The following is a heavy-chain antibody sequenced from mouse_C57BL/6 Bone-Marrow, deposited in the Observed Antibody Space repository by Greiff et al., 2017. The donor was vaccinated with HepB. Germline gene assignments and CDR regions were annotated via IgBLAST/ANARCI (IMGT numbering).Heavy chain of an antibody. V-gene: IGHV1-72*01. CDR3: SRGPHSYYYGSGGFAY. CDR2: IDPNSGGT. Sequence: QVQLQQPGAELVKPGASVKLSCKASGYTFTSYWMHWVKQRPGRGLEWIGRIDPNSGGTKYNEKFKSKATLTVDKPSSTAYMQLSSLTSEDSAVYYCSRGPHSYYYGSGGFAYWGQGTLVTVSA. D-gene: IGHD1-1*01. J-gene: IGHJ3*01. CDR1: GYTFTSYW.